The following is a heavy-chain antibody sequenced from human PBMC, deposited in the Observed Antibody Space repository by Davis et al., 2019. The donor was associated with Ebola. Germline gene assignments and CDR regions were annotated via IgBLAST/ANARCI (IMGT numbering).Heavy chain of an antibody. Sequence: SETLSLTCTVSGGSISSSSYYWGWIRQPPGKGLEWIGSIYYSGSTYYNPSLKSRVTISVDTSKNQFSLKLSSVTAADTAVYYCARQDYDFWSGYYPGIWFDPWGQGTLVTVSS. J-gene: IGHJ5*02. CDR3: ARQDYDFWSGYYPGIWFDP. CDR1: GGSISSSSYY. CDR2: IYYSGST. V-gene: IGHV4-39*01. D-gene: IGHD3-3*01.